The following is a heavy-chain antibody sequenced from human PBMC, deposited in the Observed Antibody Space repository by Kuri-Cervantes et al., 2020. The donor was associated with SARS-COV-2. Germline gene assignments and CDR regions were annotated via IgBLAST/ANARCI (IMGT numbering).Heavy chain of an antibody. V-gene: IGHV4-59*12. CDR1: NGSISSYY. J-gene: IGHJ6*03. CDR2: ISHSRAP. D-gene: IGHD3-10*01. CDR3: ARLRRHNNAWFVTGYYMDV. Sequence: GSLRLSCTVSNGSISSYYWSWIRQPPGKGLEWIGYISHSRAPITTPSLKSRVTMSVDTSKNQFSLNLTSVTAADTAVYYCARLRRHNNAWFVTGYYMDVWGKGTTVTVSS.